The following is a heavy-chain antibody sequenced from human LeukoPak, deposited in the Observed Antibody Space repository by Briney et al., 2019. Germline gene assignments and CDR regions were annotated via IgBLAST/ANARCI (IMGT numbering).Heavy chain of an antibody. CDR2: ISFDGGNE. D-gene: IGHD6-6*01. J-gene: IGHJ4*02. CDR3: AKESSYSSSAFDY. Sequence: GGSLRLSCVASGFTFSRYDMHWVRQAPGKGLQWVAVISFDGGNEIYADSVKGRFTISRDNAKNSLYLQTNSLRAEDMALYYCAKESSYSSSAFDYWGQGTLVTVSS. V-gene: IGHV3-30-3*01. CDR1: GFTFSRYD.